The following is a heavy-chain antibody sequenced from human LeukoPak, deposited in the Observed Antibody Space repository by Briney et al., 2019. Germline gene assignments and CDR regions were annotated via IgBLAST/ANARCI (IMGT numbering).Heavy chain of an antibody. CDR2: IIPIFGTA. CDR3: ARGYRSSTSCYGGNGMDV. CDR1: GGTLSSYA. D-gene: IGHD2-2*01. V-gene: IGHV1-69*13. J-gene: IGHJ6*02. Sequence: GASVTVSCKASGGTLSSYAISWVRQAPGQGLEWMGGIIPIFGTANYAQKFQGRVTITADESTSTAYMELSSLRSEDTAVYYCARGYRSSTSCYGGNGMDVWGQGTTVTVSS.